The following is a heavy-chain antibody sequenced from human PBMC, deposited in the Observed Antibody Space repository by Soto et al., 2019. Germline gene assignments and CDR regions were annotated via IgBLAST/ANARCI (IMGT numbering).Heavy chain of an antibody. CDR3: ARSHLYYDSSGYPDY. D-gene: IGHD3-22*01. CDR1: GFTFSSYA. V-gene: IGHV3-30*03. J-gene: IGHJ4*02. CDR2: ISYDGSNK. Sequence: GGSLRLSCAASGFTFSSYAMSWVRQASGKGLEWVAVISYDGSNKYYADSVKGRFTISRDNSKNTLYLQMNSLRAEDTAVYYCARSHLYYDSSGYPDYWGQGTLVTVSS.